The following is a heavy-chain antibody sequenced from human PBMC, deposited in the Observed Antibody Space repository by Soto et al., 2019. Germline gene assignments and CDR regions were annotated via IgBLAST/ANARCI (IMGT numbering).Heavy chain of an antibody. CDR1: GGSISSYY. Sequence: XETLSLTCAVSGGSISSYYWSWIRQPPGKGLEWIGYIYYSGSTNYNPSLKSRVTISVDTSKNQFSLKLRSVTAADTAVYYCARVGGVAARTFDYWGQGTLVTVSS. V-gene: IGHV4-59*01. CDR2: IYYSGST. D-gene: IGHD6-6*01. CDR3: ARVGGVAARTFDY. J-gene: IGHJ4*02.